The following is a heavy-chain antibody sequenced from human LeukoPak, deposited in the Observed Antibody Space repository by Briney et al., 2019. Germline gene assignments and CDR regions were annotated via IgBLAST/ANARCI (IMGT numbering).Heavy chain of an antibody. J-gene: IGHJ6*03. Sequence: GASVKVSCKASGYTFINYGISWVRQAPGQGLEWMGWINPNSGGANYAQKFQGRVTMTRDTSISTAYMELSRLRSDDTAVYYCAREMTTVTASGYYYYMDVWGKGTTVTISS. CDR1: GYTFINYG. V-gene: IGHV1-2*02. CDR2: INPNSGGA. D-gene: IGHD4-17*01. CDR3: AREMTTVTASGYYYYMDV.